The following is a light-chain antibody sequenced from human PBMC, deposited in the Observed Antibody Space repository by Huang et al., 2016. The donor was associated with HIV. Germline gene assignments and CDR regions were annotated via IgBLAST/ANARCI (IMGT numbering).Light chain of an antibody. CDR1: QSLLQSNGYNY. CDR2: LGS. V-gene: IGKV2-28*01. Sequence: DIVMTQSPLSLPVTPGEPASISCRSSQSLLQSNGYNYLDWYLQKPGQSPQLLIHLGSNRASGVPDRFSGSGSGTAFTLKISRVEAEDVGVYYCMQTLQTPLTFGGGTKVEIK. CDR3: MQTLQTPLT. J-gene: IGKJ4*01.